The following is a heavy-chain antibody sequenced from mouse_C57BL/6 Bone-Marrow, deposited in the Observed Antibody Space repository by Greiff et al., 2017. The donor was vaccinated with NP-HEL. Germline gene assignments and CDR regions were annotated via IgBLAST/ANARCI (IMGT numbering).Heavy chain of an antibody. CDR2: IHPSDSDT. CDR1: GYTFTSYW. J-gene: IGHJ4*01. Sequence: VKLMESGAELVKPGASVKVSCKASGYTFTSYWMHWVKQRPGQGLEWIGRIHPSDSDTNYNQKFKGKATLTVDKSSSTAYMQLSSLTSEDSAVCCCEIGRRREAMDYWGQGTSVTVSS. CDR3: EIGRRREAMDY. V-gene: IGHV1-74*01.